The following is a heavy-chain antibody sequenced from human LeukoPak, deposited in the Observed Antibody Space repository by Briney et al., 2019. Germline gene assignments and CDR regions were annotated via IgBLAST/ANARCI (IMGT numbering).Heavy chain of an antibody. CDR1: GGSVSSHY. CDR2: IHYSGST. J-gene: IGHJ4*02. CDR3: ARRRDAYNLFDF. V-gene: IGHV4-59*02. D-gene: IGHD5-24*01. Sequence: SETLSLTCTVSGGSVSSHYWSWIRQPPGKGLGWIGYIHYSGSTNYNPSLKSRVTISVDTSKNQFSLNVSSVTAADTALYYCARRRDAYNLFDFWGQGTLVTVSS.